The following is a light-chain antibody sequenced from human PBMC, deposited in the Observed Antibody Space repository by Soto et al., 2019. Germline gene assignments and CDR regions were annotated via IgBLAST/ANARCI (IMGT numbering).Light chain of an antibody. J-gene: IGKJ4*01. Sequence: IQMPQSPSILSASLGDRFTMAGVAIQSIRSLLAWYQQKPGKAPKLLIYDAYSLESGVPSRFSGRRSGTEFTLTIAGLQPEDFATYYCQQYESYSPLTFGGGTKVDIK. CDR3: QQYESYSPLT. CDR2: DAY. V-gene: IGKV1-5*01. CDR1: QSIRSL.